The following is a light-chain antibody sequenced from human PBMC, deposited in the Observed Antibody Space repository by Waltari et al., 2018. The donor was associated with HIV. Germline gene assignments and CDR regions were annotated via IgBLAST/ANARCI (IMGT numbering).Light chain of an antibody. CDR2: DAS. J-gene: IGKJ4*01. Sequence: EIVLTQSPDTLSLSPGETATLSCRASHSINSYLAWYQQKPGQAPRLLIFDASQRAAGIPVRFSGSGSGTDFTLTISSLEPEDFAVYYCQQRASWPPRTFGGGTKVEIK. V-gene: IGKV3-11*01. CDR1: HSINSY. CDR3: QQRASWPPRT.